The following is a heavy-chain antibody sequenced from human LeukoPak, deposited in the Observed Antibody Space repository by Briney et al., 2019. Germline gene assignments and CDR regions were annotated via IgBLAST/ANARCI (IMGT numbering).Heavy chain of an antibody. V-gene: IGHV3-9*01. Sequence: GRSLRLSCKVIGVSIHQYSMYWVRQAPGKGLEWVATLIWSGENSAYSDSVKGRFTIYRDNAKNSLYLQMNSLRAEDTAVYYCARGLSAGFGELFGESQAFDIWGQGTMVTVSS. J-gene: IGHJ3*02. CDR3: ARGLSAGFGELFGESQAFDI. CDR2: LIWSGENS. CDR1: GVSIHQYS. D-gene: IGHD3-10*01.